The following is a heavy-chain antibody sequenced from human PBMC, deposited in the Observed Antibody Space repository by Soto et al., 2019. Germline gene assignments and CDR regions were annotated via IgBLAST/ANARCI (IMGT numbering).Heavy chain of an antibody. Sequence: GGSLRLSCAASGFTFNSYSMTWVRQAPGKGLEWVSGISGSGGSTKYADSVKGRVTISRDNSKNTLYLQMNSLRAEDTAVYYCATAVTTSLYYYYGMDVWGQGTTVTVSS. V-gene: IGHV3-23*01. D-gene: IGHD4-17*01. J-gene: IGHJ6*02. CDR3: ATAVTTSLYYYYGMDV. CDR1: GFTFNSYS. CDR2: ISGSGGST.